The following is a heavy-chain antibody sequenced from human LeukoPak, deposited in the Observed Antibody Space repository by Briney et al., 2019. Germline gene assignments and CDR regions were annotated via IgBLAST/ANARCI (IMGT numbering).Heavy chain of an antibody. CDR1: GGSISSYY. D-gene: IGHD3-10*01. J-gene: IGHJ6*02. CDR2: IYYSGST. Sequence: PSETLSLTCTVSGGSISSYYWGWIRQPPGKGLEWIGSIYYSGSTYYNPSLKSRVTISVDTSKNQFSLNLSSVTAADTAVYYCARRVPGGSGSYFLPTDYYYYGMDVWGQGTTVTVSS. CDR3: ARRVPGGSGSYFLPTDYYYYGMDV. V-gene: IGHV4-39*01.